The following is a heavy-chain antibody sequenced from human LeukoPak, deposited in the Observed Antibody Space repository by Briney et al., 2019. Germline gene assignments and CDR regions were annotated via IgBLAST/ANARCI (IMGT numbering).Heavy chain of an antibody. V-gene: IGHV4-39*02. Sequence: PSETLSLTCTVSGGSISSSSYYWGWIRQPPGKGLEWIGSIYSSGSTYYNPSLKSRVTISVDTSKNQFSLKLSSVTAADTAVYYCAGEYYYDSSGYFDYWGQGTLVTVSS. CDR3: AGEYYYDSSGYFDY. J-gene: IGHJ4*02. D-gene: IGHD3-22*01. CDR1: GGSISSSSYY. CDR2: IYSSGST.